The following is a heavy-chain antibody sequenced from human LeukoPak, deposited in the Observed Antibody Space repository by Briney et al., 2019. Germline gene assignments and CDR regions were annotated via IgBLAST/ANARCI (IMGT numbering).Heavy chain of an antibody. Sequence: ASVKVSCKASGYTFTGYYMHWVRQAPGQGLEWMGRIDPKSGGTSYAQKFQGRVTMTRDTSISTAYMELTRLTSDDTAVYYCVRDASASADYWGQGTLVTVSS. V-gene: IGHV1-2*06. J-gene: IGHJ4*02. CDR2: IDPKSGGT. CDR1: GYTFTGYY. CDR3: VRDASASADY.